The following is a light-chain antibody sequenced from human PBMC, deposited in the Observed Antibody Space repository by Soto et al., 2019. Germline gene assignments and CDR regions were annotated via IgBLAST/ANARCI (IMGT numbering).Light chain of an antibody. CDR1: SSDVGGYNS. J-gene: IGLJ2*01. CDR2: KGT. V-gene: IGLV2-23*01. CDR3: CSSAPGSTYV. Sequence: QSALTQPASASGSPGQSITISCTGTSSDVGGYNSVSWYQQHPHKAPQVIIYKGTQRPSGVSHRFSGSTSGNAASLTISGLQADDEADYYCCSSAPGSTYVFGSGTKLTVL.